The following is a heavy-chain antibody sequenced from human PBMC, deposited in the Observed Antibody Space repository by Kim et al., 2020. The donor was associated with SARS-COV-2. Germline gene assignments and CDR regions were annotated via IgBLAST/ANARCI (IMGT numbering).Heavy chain of an antibody. D-gene: IGHD3-22*01. CDR3: ARDRLGYYYDSSGYYKPPGVDDAFDI. CDR1: GGTFSSYA. J-gene: IGHJ3*02. Sequence: SVKVSCKASGGTFSSYAISWVRQAPGQGLEWMGGIIPIFGTANYAQKFQGRVTITADESTSTAYMELSSLRSEDTAVYYCARDRLGYYYDSSGYYKPPGVDDAFDIWGQGTMVTVSS. V-gene: IGHV1-69*13. CDR2: IIPIFGTA.